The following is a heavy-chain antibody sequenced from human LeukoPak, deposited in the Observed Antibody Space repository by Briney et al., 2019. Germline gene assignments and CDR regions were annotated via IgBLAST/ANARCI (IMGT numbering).Heavy chain of an antibody. CDR2: INPNSGGT. CDR1: GYTFTGYY. V-gene: IGHV1-2*02. Sequence: ASVKVSCKASGYTFTGYYMHWVRQAPGQGLEWMGWINPNSGGTNYAQKFQGRVTMTRDTSISTAYMELSRPRSDDTAVCYCARVMTTVTWWFDPWGQGTLVTVSS. D-gene: IGHD4-11*01. J-gene: IGHJ5*02. CDR3: ARVMTTVTWWFDP.